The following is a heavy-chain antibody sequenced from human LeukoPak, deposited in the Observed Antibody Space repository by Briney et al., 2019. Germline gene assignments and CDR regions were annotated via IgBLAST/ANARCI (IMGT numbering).Heavy chain of an antibody. D-gene: IGHD5-18*01. Sequence: SVKVSCKASGGTFSSYAISWVRQAPGQGLEWMGGIIPIFGTANYAQKFQGRVTMTEDTSTDTAYMELSSLRSEDTAVYYCATAMVNPPGYWGQGTLVTVSS. CDR1: GGTFSSYA. J-gene: IGHJ4*02. CDR3: ATAMVNPPGY. V-gene: IGHV1-69*06. CDR2: IIPIFGTA.